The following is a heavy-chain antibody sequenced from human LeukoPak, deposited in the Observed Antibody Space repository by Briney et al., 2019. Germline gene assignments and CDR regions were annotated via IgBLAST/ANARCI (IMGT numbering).Heavy chain of an antibody. CDR2: INLDGSDR. J-gene: IGHJ4*02. CDR1: GFTFGGYS. CDR3: GRVIAGAIDY. D-gene: IGHD6-13*01. Sequence: GGSLRLSCAASGFTFGGYSMTWVRPAPGKGLEWVANINLDGSDRFYVGFVKGRFTISRDNADNSLYLKMNSLRAEDTAVYYCGRVIAGAIDYWGQGTLVTVSS. V-gene: IGHV3-7*01.